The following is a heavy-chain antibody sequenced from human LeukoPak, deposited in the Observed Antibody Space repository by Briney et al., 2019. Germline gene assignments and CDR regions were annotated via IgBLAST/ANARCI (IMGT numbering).Heavy chain of an antibody. D-gene: IGHD2-2*02. V-gene: IGHV3-23*01. Sequence: GGSLRLSCAASGFTFSSYAMSWVRQAPGKGLEWVSAISGSGGSTYYADSVKGRFTISRDNSKNTLYLQMNSLRAEDTAVYYCARGYSFPYYYMDVWGKGTTVTVSS. J-gene: IGHJ6*03. CDR1: GFTFSSYA. CDR3: ARGYSFPYYYMDV. CDR2: ISGSGGST.